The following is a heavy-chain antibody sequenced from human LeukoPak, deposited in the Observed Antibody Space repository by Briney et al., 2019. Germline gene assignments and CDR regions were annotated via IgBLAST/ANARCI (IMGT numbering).Heavy chain of an antibody. D-gene: IGHD5-24*01. J-gene: IGHJ4*02. CDR1: GGSFSGYY. Sequence: SETLSLTCAVYGGSFSGYYWSWIRQPPGKGLEWIGEINHSGSTNYNPSLKSRVTISVDTSKNQFSLKLSSVTAADTAVYYCARGTEDGYNSYYFDYWGQGTLVTVSS. CDR2: INHSGST. CDR3: ARGTEDGYNSYYFDY. V-gene: IGHV4-34*01.